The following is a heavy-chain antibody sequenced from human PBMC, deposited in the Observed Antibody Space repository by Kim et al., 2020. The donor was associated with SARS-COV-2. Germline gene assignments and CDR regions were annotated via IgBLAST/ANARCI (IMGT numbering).Heavy chain of an antibody. Sequence: GGSLRLSCAASGFTFSSYWMSWVRQAPGKGLEWVANIKQDGSEKYYVDSVKGRFTISRDNAKNSLYLQMNSLRAEDTAVYYCANLVTMVRGVIITGDAFDIWGQGTIVTVSS. V-gene: IGHV3-7*01. D-gene: IGHD3-10*01. CDR3: ANLVTMVRGVIITGDAFDI. CDR2: IKQDGSEK. J-gene: IGHJ3*02. CDR1: GFTFSSYW.